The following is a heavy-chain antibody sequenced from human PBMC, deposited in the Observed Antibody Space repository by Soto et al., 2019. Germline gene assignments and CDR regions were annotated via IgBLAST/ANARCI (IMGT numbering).Heavy chain of an antibody. V-gene: IGHV3-74*03. CDR3: ARDLGGPDY. CDR1: GFSLSPYW. CDR2: LSSDGFGA. Sequence: PGGSLRLSCAASGFSLSPYWMHWVRQVPGRGLEWVARLSSDGFGAAYADSVKGRFSISRDIARNTLSLQMNSLGADDTAVYYCARDLGGPDYWGRGTSVTVSS. J-gene: IGHJ4*02. D-gene: IGHD3-16*01.